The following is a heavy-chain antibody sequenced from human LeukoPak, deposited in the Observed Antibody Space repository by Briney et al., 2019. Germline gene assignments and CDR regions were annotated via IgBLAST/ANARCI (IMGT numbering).Heavy chain of an antibody. V-gene: IGHV3-66*01. J-gene: IGHJ4*02. Sequence: GGSLRLSCAASGFTVGNNYMNWVRQAPGKGLEWVSLIFSHGETSYADSVKGRFTISRDNSKNTLYLQMNGLRVEDSAVYYCARDPPAVSINTYAWGQGNLVTVSS. CDR2: IFSHGET. CDR1: GFTVGNNY. CDR3: ARDPPAVSINTYA. D-gene: IGHD2-8*01.